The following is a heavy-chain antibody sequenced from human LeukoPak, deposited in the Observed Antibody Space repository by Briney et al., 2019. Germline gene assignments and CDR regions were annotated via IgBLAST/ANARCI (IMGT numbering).Heavy chain of an antibody. J-gene: IGHJ4*02. CDR3: ARAEEGGGLRNVYYFDY. Sequence: GASVKVSCKASGYTFTGYYMHWVRQAPGQGLEWMGWTNPNSGGTNYAQKFQGRVTMTRDTSISTAYMELSRLRSDDTAVYYCARAEEGGGLRNVYYFDYWGQGTLVTVSS. CDR1: GYTFTGYY. D-gene: IGHD3-16*01. CDR2: TNPNSGGT. V-gene: IGHV1-2*02.